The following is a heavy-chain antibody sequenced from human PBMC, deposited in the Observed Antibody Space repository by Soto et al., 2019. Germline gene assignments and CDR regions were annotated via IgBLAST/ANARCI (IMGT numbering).Heavy chain of an antibody. CDR3: ATEGIVVVVAPNMDV. J-gene: IGHJ6*03. V-gene: IGHV3-23*01. CDR2: ISGSGGST. D-gene: IGHD2-15*01. CDR1: GFTFSSYA. Sequence: GGSLRLSCAASGFTFSSYAMSWVRQAPGKGLEWVSAISGSGGSTYYADTVKGRFTISRDNSKNTLYLQMNSLRAEDTAVYYCATEGIVVVVAPNMDVWGKGTTVTVSS.